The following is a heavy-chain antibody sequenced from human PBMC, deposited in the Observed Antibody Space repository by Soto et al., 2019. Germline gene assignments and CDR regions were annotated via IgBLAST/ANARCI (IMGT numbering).Heavy chain of an antibody. CDR3: ARADITIFGVVITAPFDY. CDR1: GYTFTSYG. V-gene: IGHV1-18*01. D-gene: IGHD3-3*01. CDR2: ISAYNGNT. Sequence: QVQLVQSGAEVKKPGASVKVSCKASGYTFTSYGISWVRQAPGQGLEWMGWISAYNGNTNYAQKLQGRVTMTTDTSTSTAYMELRSLRSDDTAVYYCARADITIFGVVITAPFDYWGQGTLVTVSS. J-gene: IGHJ4*02.